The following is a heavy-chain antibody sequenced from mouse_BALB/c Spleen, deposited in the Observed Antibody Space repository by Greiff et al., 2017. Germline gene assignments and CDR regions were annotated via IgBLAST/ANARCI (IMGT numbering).Heavy chain of an antibody. J-gene: IGHJ3*01. Sequence: EVQLQESGPELVKPGASVKIPCKASGYTFTDYNMDWVKQSHGKSLEWIGDINPNNGGTIYNQKFKGKATLTVDKSSSTAYMELRSLTSEDTAVYYCASLYYYGSSAWFAYWGQGTLVTVSA. D-gene: IGHD1-1*01. CDR2: INPNNGGT. CDR1: GYTFTDYN. CDR3: ASLYYYGSSAWFAY. V-gene: IGHV1-18*01.